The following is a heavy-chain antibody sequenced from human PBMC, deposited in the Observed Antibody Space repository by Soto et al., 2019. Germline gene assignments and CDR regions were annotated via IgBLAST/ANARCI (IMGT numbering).Heavy chain of an antibody. D-gene: IGHD2-15*01. J-gene: IGHJ5*02. CDR2: IRSKAYGGTT. CDR3: TVTDIPNWFDP. CDR1: GFTFGDYA. Sequence: PGGSLRLSCTASGFTFGDYAISWFRQAPGKGLEWVGFIRSKAYGGTTEYAASVKGRFTISRDDSKSIAYLQMNSLKTEDTAVYYCTVTDIPNWFDPWGQGTLVTVSS. V-gene: IGHV3-49*03.